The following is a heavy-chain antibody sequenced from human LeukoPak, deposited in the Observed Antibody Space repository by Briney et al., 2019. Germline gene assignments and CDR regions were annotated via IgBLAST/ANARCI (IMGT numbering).Heavy chain of an antibody. Sequence: SETLSLTCTVPGGSISSYYWSWIRQPPGKGLEWIGYIYYSGSTNYNPSLKSRVTISVDTSKNQFSLKLSSVTAADTAVYYCARSYSTSSEIDYWGQGTLVTVSS. CDR1: GGSISSYY. V-gene: IGHV4-59*08. CDR2: IYYSGST. J-gene: IGHJ4*02. CDR3: ARSYSTSSEIDY. D-gene: IGHD6-6*01.